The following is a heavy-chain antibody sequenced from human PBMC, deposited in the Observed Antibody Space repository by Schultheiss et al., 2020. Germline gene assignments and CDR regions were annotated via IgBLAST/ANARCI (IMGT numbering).Heavy chain of an antibody. CDR3: AREDSLSWFDP. CDR1: GYTFTGYY. J-gene: IGHJ5*02. CDR2: INAGNGNT. V-gene: IGHV1-3*01. Sequence: ASVKVSCKASGYTFTGYYMHWVRQAPGQGLEWMGWINAGNGNTKYSQKFQGRVTITRDTSASTAYMELSSLRSEDTAVYYCAREDSLSWFDPWGQGTLVNVSS.